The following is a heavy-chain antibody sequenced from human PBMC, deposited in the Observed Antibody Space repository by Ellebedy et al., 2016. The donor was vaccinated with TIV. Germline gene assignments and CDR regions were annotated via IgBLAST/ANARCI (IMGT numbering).Heavy chain of an antibody. Sequence: PGGSLRLSCAASGFTFTNYAMTWVRPPPGKGLEWFSSVRGSGGSTHYADSVKGRFAISRDISTNTLYLQLNSLRAGDTAVYYCAREDALDGGFLDSWGQGTLVTVSS. D-gene: IGHD3-16*01. CDR3: AREDALDGGFLDS. V-gene: IGHV3-23*01. CDR1: GFTFTNYA. CDR2: VRGSGGST. J-gene: IGHJ4*02.